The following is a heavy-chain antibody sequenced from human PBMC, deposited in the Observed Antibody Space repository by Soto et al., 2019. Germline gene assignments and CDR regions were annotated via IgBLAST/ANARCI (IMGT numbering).Heavy chain of an antibody. CDR3: ARDLKNIVVLAAAGARGDFDS. D-gene: IGHD2-2*01. V-gene: IGHV1-18*01. J-gene: IGHJ4*02. CDR2: ISAYNGNT. Sequence: QVQLVQSGAEVKQPGASVKVSCKASGYTFTSYGISWVRQAPGQGLEWMGWISAYNGNTNYAQKLQGRVTMTTDTSTSAAYRELRSLRSDDTAVYYCARDLKNIVVLAAAGARGDFDSWGQGTLVTVSS. CDR1: GYTFTSYG.